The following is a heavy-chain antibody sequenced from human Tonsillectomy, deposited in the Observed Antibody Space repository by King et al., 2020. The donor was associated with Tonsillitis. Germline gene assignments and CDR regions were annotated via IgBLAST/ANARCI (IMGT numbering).Heavy chain of an antibody. V-gene: IGHV1-69*04. D-gene: IGHD4-17*01. CDR3: ARGGSDYEDYYYYMDV. CDR2: IIPILGIA. Sequence: QLVQSGAEVKKPGSSVKVSCKASGGTFSSYAISWVRQAPGQGLEWMGRIIPILGIANYAQKFQGRVTITADKSTSTAYMELSSLRSEDTAVYYCARGGSDYEDYYYYMDVWGKGTTVTVSS. J-gene: IGHJ6*03. CDR1: GGTFSSYA.